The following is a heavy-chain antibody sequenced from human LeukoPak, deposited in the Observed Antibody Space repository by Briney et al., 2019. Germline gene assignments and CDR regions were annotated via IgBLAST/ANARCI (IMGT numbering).Heavy chain of an antibody. D-gene: IGHD6-13*01. CDR1: GFTFSDYT. J-gene: IGHJ4*02. CDR3: ARGLRGRSWYGAH. CDR2: MAPDGSYQ. V-gene: IGHV3-30*01. Sequence: GRSLRLSCVVPGFTFSDYTMQWVRLAPGKGLEWVALMAPDGSYQYYADSLKGRFTISRDNFKNTLYLQMNSLRVEDTAVYYCARGLRGRSWYGAHWGQGTLLSVSS.